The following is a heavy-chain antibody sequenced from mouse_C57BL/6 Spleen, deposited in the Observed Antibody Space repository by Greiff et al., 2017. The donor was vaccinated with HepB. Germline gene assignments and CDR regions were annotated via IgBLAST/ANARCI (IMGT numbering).Heavy chain of an antibody. V-gene: IGHV1-82*01. D-gene: IGHD4-1*01. CDR2: IYPGDGDT. Sequence: VQLQESGPELVKPGASVKISCKASGYAFSSSWMNWVKQRPGKGLEWIGRIYPGDGDTNYNGKFKGKATLTADKSSSTAYMQLSSLTSEDSAVYFCARGNWDGAMDYWGQGTLVTVSA. CDR3: ARGNWDGAMDY. CDR1: GYAFSSSW. J-gene: IGHJ3*01.